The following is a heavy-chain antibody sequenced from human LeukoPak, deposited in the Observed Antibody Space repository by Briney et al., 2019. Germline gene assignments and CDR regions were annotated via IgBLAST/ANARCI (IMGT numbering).Heavy chain of an antibody. V-gene: IGHV5-51*01. CDR3: ASYTNGYYYFDF. CDR1: GYSFTSYW. Sequence: PGESLRISCKVSGYSFTSYWIGWVRQMPGKGLEWMGIIYPDDSDTRYSPSFQGQVTISADKSISTAYLQWSSLEASDTAIYYCASYTNGYYYFDFWGQGTLVTVSS. J-gene: IGHJ4*02. D-gene: IGHD5-24*01. CDR2: IYPDDSDT.